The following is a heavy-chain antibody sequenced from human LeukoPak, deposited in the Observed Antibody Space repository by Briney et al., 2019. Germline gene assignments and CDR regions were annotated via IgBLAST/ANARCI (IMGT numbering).Heavy chain of an antibody. V-gene: IGHV4-59*01. CDR2: IYYSGST. J-gene: IGHJ5*02. CDR3: ARILTYSSSWYWFDP. Sequence: PSETLSLTCTVSGGSISSYYWSWIRQPPGKGLEWIGYIYYSGSTNYNPSLKSRVTISVDTSKNQFSLKLSSVTAADTAVYYCARILTYSSSWYWFDPWGQGTLVTVSS. D-gene: IGHD6-13*01. CDR1: GGSISSYY.